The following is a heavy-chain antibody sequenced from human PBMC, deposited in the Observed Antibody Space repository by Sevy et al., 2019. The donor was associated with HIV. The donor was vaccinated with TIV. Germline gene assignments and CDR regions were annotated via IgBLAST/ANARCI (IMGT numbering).Heavy chain of an antibody. Sequence: GESLKISCAASGFTFSTYAMHWLRQAPGKGLEWVAVISHDERTTYYADSVKGRFTVSRDNSRNILSLEMSSLRRDDTAVYYCARGENNDEFFQYWGQGTLVTVSS. CDR2: ISHDERTT. CDR3: ARGENNDEFFQY. D-gene: IGHD1-26*01. V-gene: IGHV3-30*04. J-gene: IGHJ1*01. CDR1: GFTFSTYA.